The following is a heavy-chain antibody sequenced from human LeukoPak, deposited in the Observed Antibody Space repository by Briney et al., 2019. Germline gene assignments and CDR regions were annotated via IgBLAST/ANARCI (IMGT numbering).Heavy chain of an antibody. D-gene: IGHD3-10*01. CDR3: ARVLTGYFDY. CDR1: GGSISSSNW. CDR2: INHSGST. Sequence: SETLSLTCAVSGGSISSSNWWSWVRQPPGKGLEWIGEINHSGSTNYNPSLKSRVTISVDTSKNQFSLKLSSVTAADTAVYYCARVLTGYFDYWGQGTLVTVSS. J-gene: IGHJ4*02. V-gene: IGHV4-4*02.